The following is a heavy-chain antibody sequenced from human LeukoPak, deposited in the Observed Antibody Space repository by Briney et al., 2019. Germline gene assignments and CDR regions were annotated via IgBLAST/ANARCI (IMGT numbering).Heavy chain of an antibody. CDR2: ISAYNGNT. CDR1: GYTFTGYY. D-gene: IGHD3-22*01. V-gene: IGHV1-18*04. J-gene: IGHJ4*02. Sequence: ASVKVSCKASGYTFTGYYMHWVRQAPGQGLKWMGWISAYNGNTNYAQKLQGRVTMTTDTSTSTAYMELRSLRSDDTAVYYCARGDYYDSSGYTSVDYWGQGTLVTVSS. CDR3: ARGDYYDSSGYTSVDY.